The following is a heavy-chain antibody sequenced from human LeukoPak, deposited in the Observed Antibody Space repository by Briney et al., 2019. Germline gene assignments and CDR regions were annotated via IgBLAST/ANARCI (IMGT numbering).Heavy chain of an antibody. CDR2: ISNSGGRT. V-gene: IGHV3-23*01. CDR1: GFTFSSYA. D-gene: IGHD3-3*01. Sequence: GGSLRPSCAASGFTFSSYAMSWVRQAPGKGLEWVSSISNSGGRTFYTDSVKGRFTISRDNSKNTLFLQMNSLRPEDTAVYYCAKESDDYYFDFWGQGTLVTVSS. J-gene: IGHJ4*02. CDR3: AKESDDYYFDF.